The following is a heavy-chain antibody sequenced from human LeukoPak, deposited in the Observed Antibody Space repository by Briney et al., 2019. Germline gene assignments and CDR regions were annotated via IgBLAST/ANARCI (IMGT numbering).Heavy chain of an antibody. CDR1: GFTFSSYA. V-gene: IGHV3-23*01. CDR2: ISGSGGST. J-gene: IGHJ4*02. CDR3: ASLRITMVRGPLGYFDY. Sequence: GGSLRLSCAASGFTFSSYAMSWVRQAPGKGLEWVSAISGSGGSTYYADSVKGRFTISRDNSKNTLYLQMNSLRAEYTAVYYCASLRITMVRGPLGYFDYWGQGTLVTVSS. D-gene: IGHD3-10*01.